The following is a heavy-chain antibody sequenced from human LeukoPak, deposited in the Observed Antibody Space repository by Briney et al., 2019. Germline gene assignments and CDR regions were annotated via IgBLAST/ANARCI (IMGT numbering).Heavy chain of an antibody. J-gene: IGHJ4*02. CDR2: VYSSGST. CDR1: GGSISSYY. CDR3: AGRHTGTFEY. V-gene: IGHV4-59*01. D-gene: IGHD5-18*01. Sequence: SETLSLTCTVSGGSISSYYWTWIRQPPGKGLEWIGYVYSSGSTNYNPSLTSRVTISVDTSKNQFSLKLSSVTAADTAVYYCAGRHTGTFEYWGQGALVTVSS.